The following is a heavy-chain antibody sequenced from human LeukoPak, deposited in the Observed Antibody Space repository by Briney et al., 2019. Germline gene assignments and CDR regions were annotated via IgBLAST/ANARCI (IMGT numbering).Heavy chain of an antibody. CDR3: AREGRGYCSSTSCYMQHFDY. Sequence: GASVKVSCKASGYTFTTYDINWARQATGQGLEWMGWMNPNSGNTGYAQKFQGRVTITRNTSISTAYMELSSLRSEDTAVYYCAREGRGYCSSTSCYMQHFDYWGQGTLVTVAS. V-gene: IGHV1-8*03. J-gene: IGHJ4*02. CDR1: GYTFTTYD. CDR2: MNPNSGNT. D-gene: IGHD2-2*01.